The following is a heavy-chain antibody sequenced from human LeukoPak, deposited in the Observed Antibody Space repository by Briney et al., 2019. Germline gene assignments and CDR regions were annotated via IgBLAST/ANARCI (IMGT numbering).Heavy chain of an antibody. CDR1: GFTFSSYG. V-gene: IGHV3-30*02. CDR2: IRSDGSNK. CDR3: ARPYCSGGSCEN. D-gene: IGHD2-15*01. J-gene: IGHJ4*02. Sequence: QSGGSLRLSCAASGFTFSSYGMHWVRQAPGKGLEWVTFIRSDGSNKYYADSVKGRFTISRDISKNTLYLQMNSLRAEDTAVYYCARPYCSGGSCENWGQGTLVTVSS.